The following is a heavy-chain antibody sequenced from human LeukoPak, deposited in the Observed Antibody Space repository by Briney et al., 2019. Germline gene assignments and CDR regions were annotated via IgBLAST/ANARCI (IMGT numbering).Heavy chain of an antibody. V-gene: IGHV4-39*07. Sequence: SETLSLTCTVSGGSISSTTYYWSWIRQPPGKGLEWIGEINHSGSTNYNPSLKSRATISVDTSKNQFSLKLSSVTAADTAVYYCARGTRRERYDKRNFYYYYMDVWGKGTTVTVSS. J-gene: IGHJ6*03. CDR1: GGSISSTTYY. D-gene: IGHD3-22*01. CDR3: ARGTRRERYDKRNFYYYYMDV. CDR2: INHSGST.